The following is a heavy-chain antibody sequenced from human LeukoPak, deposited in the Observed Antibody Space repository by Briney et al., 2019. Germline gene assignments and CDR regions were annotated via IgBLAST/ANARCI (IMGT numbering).Heavy chain of an antibody. J-gene: IGHJ4*02. CDR1: GFTFYNYR. CDR2: VNADGGNT. V-gene: IGHV3-23*01. D-gene: IGHD3-10*01. Sequence: GGSLRLSCAASGFTFYNYRMSWVRQAPGKGLEWVSTVNADGGNTYYADSVKGRFTISRDNSKSTLILQMNSLRVEDTALYYCTKRVNYGFTLDHFADWGQGTLVTVSS. CDR3: TKRVNYGFTLDHFAD.